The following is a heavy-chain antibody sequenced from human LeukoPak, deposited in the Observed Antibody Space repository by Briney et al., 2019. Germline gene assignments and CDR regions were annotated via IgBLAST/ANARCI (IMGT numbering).Heavy chain of an antibody. Sequence: GESLRLSCAASGFTFSSYEMNWVRQAPGKGLEWVSNISSSGSTIYYADSVKGRFTISRDNSKNTLYLQMNSLRAEDTAMYYCTKAPPGKFDPWGQGTLVTVSS. CDR1: GFTFSSYE. D-gene: IGHD3-10*01. CDR2: ISSSGSTI. V-gene: IGHV3-48*03. CDR3: TKAPPGKFDP. J-gene: IGHJ5*02.